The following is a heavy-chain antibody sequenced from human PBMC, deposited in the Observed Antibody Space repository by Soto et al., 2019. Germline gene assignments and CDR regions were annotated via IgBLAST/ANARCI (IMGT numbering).Heavy chain of an antibody. Sequence: QVPLQESGPGLVKPSGTLSLTCAVSGGSISSANWWSWVRQPPGKGLEWIGEIYHSGSTNYNPSLKSRVTISVDKSKNQFSLRLSSVTAADTAVYYCARGSGYSYAYWFDPWGQGTLVTVSS. CDR3: ARGSGYSYAYWFDP. D-gene: IGHD5-18*01. CDR1: GGSISSANW. V-gene: IGHV4-4*02. J-gene: IGHJ5*02. CDR2: IYHSGST.